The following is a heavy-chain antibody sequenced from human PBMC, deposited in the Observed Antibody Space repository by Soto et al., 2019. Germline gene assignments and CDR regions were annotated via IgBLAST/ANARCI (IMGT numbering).Heavy chain of an antibody. Sequence: SETLSLTCTVSGGSISSGDYYWSWIRQPPGKGLEWIGYIYYSGSTYYNPSLKSRVTISVDTSKNQFSLKLSSVTAADTAVYYCARGHPTITVAGTSGFDYWGQGTLVTVSS. J-gene: IGHJ4*02. CDR1: GGSISSGDYY. CDR3: ARGHPTITVAGTSGFDY. D-gene: IGHD6-19*01. V-gene: IGHV4-30-4*02. CDR2: IYYSGST.